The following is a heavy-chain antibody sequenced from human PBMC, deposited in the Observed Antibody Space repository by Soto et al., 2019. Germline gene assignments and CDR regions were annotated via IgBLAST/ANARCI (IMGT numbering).Heavy chain of an antibody. D-gene: IGHD3-9*01. CDR3: GRLEGLATISYYFDF. CDR2: IYFRGNT. Sequence: THSLPCTVACDTSISVDYYCGSIHQPPGKGLEWIGSIYFRGNTYYNPSLQTRVTISLDKSKSQFSLKLNSVTAADSAVYFCGRLEGLATISYYFDFWGQGALVTVSS. J-gene: IGHJ4*02. V-gene: IGHV4-39*01. CDR1: CDTSISVDYY.